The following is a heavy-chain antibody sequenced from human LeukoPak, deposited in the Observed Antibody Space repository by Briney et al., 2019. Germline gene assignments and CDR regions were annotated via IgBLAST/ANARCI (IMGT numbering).Heavy chain of an antibody. CDR2: TYYRSKWYN. J-gene: IGHJ6*04. Sequence: SQTLSLTCAISGDSVSSNTAAWHWIRQSPSRGLEWLGRTYYRSKWYNDYAVSVKSRITINPVTSKNQFSLQLNSVTPEDTAVYYCAGVGPMVRGVIDHYYGMDVWGKGTTVTVSS. D-gene: IGHD3-10*01. V-gene: IGHV6-1*01. CDR3: AGVGPMVRGVIDHYYGMDV. CDR1: GDSVSSNTAA.